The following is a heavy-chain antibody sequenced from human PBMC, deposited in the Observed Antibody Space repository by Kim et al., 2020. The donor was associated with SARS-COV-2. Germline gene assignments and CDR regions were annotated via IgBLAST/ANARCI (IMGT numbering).Heavy chain of an antibody. CDR3: ARRKQWLDSYYGVDV. D-gene: IGHD6-19*01. CDR2: TYYRSKWYK. Sequence: SQTLSLTCAISGDSVSSNSAAWNWIRQSPSRGLEWLGRTYYRSKWYKDYALSVKSRITINPDTSKNQVSLQLNSVTPDDTAVYYCARRKQWLDSYYGVDVWGQGTTVTVSS. J-gene: IGHJ6*02. V-gene: IGHV6-1*01. CDR1: GDSVSSNSAA.